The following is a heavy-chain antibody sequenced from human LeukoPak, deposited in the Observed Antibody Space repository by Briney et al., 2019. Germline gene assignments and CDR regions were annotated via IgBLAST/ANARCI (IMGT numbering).Heavy chain of an antibody. CDR2: IYHSRTT. CDR3: AREQYYYDNSGYYDF. D-gene: IGHD3-22*01. V-gene: IGHV4-4*02. J-gene: IGHJ4*02. Sequence: PSGTLSLTCAVSGGSISSSNWWSWVRQPPGKGLEWIGEIYHSRTTNYNPSLKNRVTISVDKSKNQFSLKLSSVTAAGTAVYYCAREQYYYDNSGYYDFWGQGTQVTVSS. CDR1: GGSISSSNW.